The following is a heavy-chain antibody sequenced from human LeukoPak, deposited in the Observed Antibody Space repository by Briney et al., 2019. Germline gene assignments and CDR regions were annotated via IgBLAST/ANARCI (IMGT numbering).Heavy chain of an antibody. J-gene: IGHJ6*02. Sequence: TGGSLRLSCAASGFTFSSYGMHWVRQAPGKGLEWVAVIWYDGSNKYYADSVKGRFTISRDNSKNTLYLQMNSLRAEDTAVYYCARDYVAAAAYYYYGMDVWGQGTTVTVSS. CDR3: ARDYVAAAAYYYYGMDV. CDR2: IWYDGSNK. D-gene: IGHD6-13*01. CDR1: GFTFSSYG. V-gene: IGHV3-33*01.